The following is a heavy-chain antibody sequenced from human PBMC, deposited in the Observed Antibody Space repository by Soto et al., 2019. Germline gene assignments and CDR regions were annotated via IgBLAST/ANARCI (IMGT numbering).Heavy chain of an antibody. CDR1: GFTFDDYA. J-gene: IGHJ5*02. V-gene: IGHV3-9*01. D-gene: IGHD5-18*01. Sequence: EVQLVESGGGLVQPGRSLRLSCAASGFTFDDYAMHWVRQAPGKGLEWVSGISWNSGSIGYADSVKGRFTISGDNAKNSLYLQMNSLRAEDTALYYCAKDIIPMYSYPNRSAGVGWFDPWGQGTLVTVSS. CDR3: AKDIIPMYSYPNRSAGVGWFDP. CDR2: ISWNSGSI.